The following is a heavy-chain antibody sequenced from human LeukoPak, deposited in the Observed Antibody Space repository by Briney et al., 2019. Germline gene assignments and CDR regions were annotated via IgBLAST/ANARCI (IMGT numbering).Heavy chain of an antibody. CDR1: GFTFSNAW. CDR3: AKASLITRNWFDP. CDR2: IRYDGSNK. D-gene: IGHD3-22*01. V-gene: IGHV3-30*02. Sequence: GGSLRLSCAASGFTFSNAWMSWVRQAPGKGLEWVAFIRYDGSNKYYADSVKGRFTISRDNSKNTLYLQMNSLRAEDTAVYYCAKASLITRNWFDPGAQGPLVTVSS. J-gene: IGHJ5*02.